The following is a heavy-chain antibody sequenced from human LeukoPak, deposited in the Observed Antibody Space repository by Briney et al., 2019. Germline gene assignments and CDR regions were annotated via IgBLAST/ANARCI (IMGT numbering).Heavy chain of an antibody. CDR2: INPNSGCT. Sequence: ASVKVSCKASGYTFTGYYMHWVRQAPGQGLEWVGWINPNSGCTNYAQKFQGRVTMTRDTSISTAYMELSRLRSDDTAVYYCARFSSTSAHFDYWGQGTLVTVSS. J-gene: IGHJ4*02. CDR1: GYTFTGYY. V-gene: IGHV1-2*02. D-gene: IGHD2-2*01. CDR3: ARFSSTSAHFDY.